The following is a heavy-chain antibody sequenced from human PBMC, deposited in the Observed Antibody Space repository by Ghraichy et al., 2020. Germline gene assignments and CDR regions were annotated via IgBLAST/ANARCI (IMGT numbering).Heavy chain of an antibody. Sequence: ASVKVSCKAGGDTFTSNYTHCERQARGQGPEWMGQINPNSGGTNYAQKFQGRVTMTRDTSISTAYMELTSLRSDDTAIYYCARVGSGSYSPFDYWGQGTLVTVTS. D-gene: IGHD1-26*01. J-gene: IGHJ4*02. CDR1: GDTFTSNY. CDR2: INPNSGGT. V-gene: IGHV1-2*06. CDR3: ARVGSGSYSPFDY.